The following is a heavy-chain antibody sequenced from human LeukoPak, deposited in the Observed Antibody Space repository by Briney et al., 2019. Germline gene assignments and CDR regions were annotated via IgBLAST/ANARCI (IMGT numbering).Heavy chain of an antibody. CDR2: IYYSGST. V-gene: IGHV4-39*01. Sequence: SETLSLTCTVSGGSISSSSYYWGWIRQPPGKGLEWIGSIYYSGSTYYNPSLKSRVTISVDTSKNQFSLKLNSVTAADTAVYYCARSSGWHLLLLDYWGQGTLITVSS. D-gene: IGHD6-25*01. J-gene: IGHJ4*02. CDR3: ARSSGWHLLLLDY. CDR1: GGSISSSSYY.